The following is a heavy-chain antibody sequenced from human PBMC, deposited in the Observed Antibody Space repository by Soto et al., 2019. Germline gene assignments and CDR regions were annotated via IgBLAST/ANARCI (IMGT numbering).Heavy chain of an antibody. J-gene: IGHJ4*02. CDR3: ARAHRGDGTLGY. CDR2: INPSRGVT. V-gene: IGHV1-2*02. D-gene: IGHD1-7*01. CDR1: GYTFTAYY. Sequence: ASVKVSCKASGYTFTAYYIHWVRQAPGQGLEWMGYINPSRGVTNYAQKFQGRVTMTTDTSINTAYMDVSRLSSDDTALYYCARAHRGDGTLGYWGQRTLVTVSS.